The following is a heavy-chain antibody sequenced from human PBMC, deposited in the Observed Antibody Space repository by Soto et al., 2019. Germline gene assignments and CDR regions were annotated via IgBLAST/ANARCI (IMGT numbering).Heavy chain of an antibody. V-gene: IGHV3-23*01. CDR1: GFSFRNYA. CDR2: LTGSSSNI. J-gene: IGHJ4*02. D-gene: IGHD3-10*01. Sequence: GGSLRLSCAASGFSFRNYAMSWVRQAPGKGLEWISTLTGSSSNIYYADSVKGRFAISRDNSRNTLYLQMNSLTAEDTAVYYCANGRATYGLLTHDYWGQATLVTVSS. CDR3: ANGRATYGLLTHDY.